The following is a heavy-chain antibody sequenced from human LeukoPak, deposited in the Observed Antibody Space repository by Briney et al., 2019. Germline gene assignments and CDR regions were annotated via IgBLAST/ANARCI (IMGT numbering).Heavy chain of an antibody. CDR1: GGSIGNYY. J-gene: IGHJ5*02. D-gene: IGHD3-9*01. V-gene: IGHV4-4*07. CDR2: IYPSGST. CDR3: ARDFEMNH. Sequence: SETLSLTCTVSGGSIGNYYWNWIRQSAGKGLEWIGRIYPSGSTNYNPSLKSRVTMSVDTSRNLFSLKLSSVTAADTAVYYCARDFEMNHWGQGTLVTVSS.